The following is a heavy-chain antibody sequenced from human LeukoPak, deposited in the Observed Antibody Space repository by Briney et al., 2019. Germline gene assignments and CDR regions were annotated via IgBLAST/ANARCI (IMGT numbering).Heavy chain of an antibody. J-gene: IGHJ4*02. Sequence: PGGSLRLSCAASGFTFSSYAMSWVRQAPGKGLEWVSAISGSGGSTYYADSVKGRFTISRDNSKNTLYLQMNSLRAEDTAVYYCAKPTYPYYGSGSYYNGWGQGTLVTASS. CDR3: AKPTYPYYGSGSYYNG. D-gene: IGHD3-10*01. V-gene: IGHV3-23*01. CDR1: GFTFSSYA. CDR2: ISGSGGST.